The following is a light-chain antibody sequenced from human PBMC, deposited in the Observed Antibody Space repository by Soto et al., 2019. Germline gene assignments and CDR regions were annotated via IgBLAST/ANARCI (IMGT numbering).Light chain of an antibody. CDR2: GNT. J-gene: IGLJ1*01. Sequence: QSVLTQPPSVSGAPGQRVTISCTGSSSNIGAGYDVHWYQQVPGTAPKLLIYGNTNRPSGVPDRFSGSKSGTSASLVITGLQADDEAVDYCQSYDNSLSCSYVFGNGTKVTVL. CDR1: SSNIGAGYD. V-gene: IGLV1-40*01. CDR3: QSYDNSLSCSYV.